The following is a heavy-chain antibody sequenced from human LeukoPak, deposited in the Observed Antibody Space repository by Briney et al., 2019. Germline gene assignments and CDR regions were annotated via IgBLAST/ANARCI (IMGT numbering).Heavy chain of an antibody. V-gene: IGHV3-7*04. Sequence: GVSLRLSCTASGFTFCSYWMSWDRVRQAPGKGLRWVAIIKHDGSEKYYVDSVKGRFTISRDNAKDSLYLQMNSLRPEDTAVYYCARNRVVVPAAPWGQGTLVTVSS. D-gene: IGHD6-13*01. CDR3: ARNRVVVPAAP. CDR2: IKHDGSEK. CDR1: GFTFCSYW. J-gene: IGHJ5*02.